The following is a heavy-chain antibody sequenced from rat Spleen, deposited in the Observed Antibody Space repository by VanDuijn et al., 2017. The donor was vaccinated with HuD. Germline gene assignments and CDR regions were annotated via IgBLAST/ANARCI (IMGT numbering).Heavy chain of an antibody. J-gene: IGHJ2*01. CDR1: GFSLTSDG. Sequence: QVQLKESGPGLVQPSQTLSLTCTVSGFSLTSDGVSWVRQPPGKGLEWMGGIWGDGSTGYSSALKSRLSITRDTSKSQVFLKMNSLQTDDTAIYFCTRGLGDFWGQGVMVTVSS. CDR2: IWGDGST. CDR3: TRGLGDF. V-gene: IGHV2-1*01. D-gene: IGHD5-1*01.